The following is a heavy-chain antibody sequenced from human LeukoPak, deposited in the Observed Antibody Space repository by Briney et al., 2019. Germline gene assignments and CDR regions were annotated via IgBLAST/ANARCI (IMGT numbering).Heavy chain of an antibody. CDR3: ARDPNSRIAAAGTLSS. CDR1: GFTFSSYA. D-gene: IGHD6-13*01. V-gene: IGHV3-30*04. J-gene: IGHJ4*02. CDR2: ISYDGSNK. Sequence: GGSLRLSCAASGFTFSSYAMHWVRQAPGKGLEWVAVISYDGSNKYYADSVKGRFTISRDNSKNTLYLQMNGLRAEDTAVYYCARDPNSRIAAAGTLSSWGQGTLVTVSS.